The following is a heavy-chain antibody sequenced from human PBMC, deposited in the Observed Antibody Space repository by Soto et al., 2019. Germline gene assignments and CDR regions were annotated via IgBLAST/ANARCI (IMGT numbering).Heavy chain of an antibody. CDR1: GFTFSSYS. J-gene: IGHJ4*02. CDR2: ISSSSSTI. V-gene: IGHV3-48*01. Sequence: TGGSLRLSCSASGFTFSSYSINWVRQAPGKGVEWGSYISSSSSTIYYADSVKGRFTISRDNAKNSLYLQMNSLRAEDTAVYYCARVAAAGTSTTTIFGLYYFDYWGQGTLVTVSS. CDR3: ARVAAAGTSTTTIFGLYYFDY. D-gene: IGHD6-13*01.